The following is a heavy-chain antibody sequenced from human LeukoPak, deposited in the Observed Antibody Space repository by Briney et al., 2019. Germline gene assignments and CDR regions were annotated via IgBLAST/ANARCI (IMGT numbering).Heavy chain of an antibody. Sequence: SETLSLTRAVYGGSFSGYYWSWIRQPPGKGLEWIGEINHSGSTNYNPSLKSRVTISVDTSKNQFSLKLSSVTAADTAVYYCARGQWLVPGTFDYWGQGTLVTVSS. CDR1: GGSFSGYY. J-gene: IGHJ4*02. D-gene: IGHD6-19*01. V-gene: IGHV4-34*01. CDR3: ARGQWLVPGTFDY. CDR2: INHSGST.